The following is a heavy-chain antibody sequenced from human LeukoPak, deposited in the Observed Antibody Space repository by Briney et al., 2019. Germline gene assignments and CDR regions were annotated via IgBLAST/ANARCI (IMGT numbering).Heavy chain of an antibody. CDR1: GYSFSNYW. D-gene: IGHD2-2*01. CDR3: ARGYCSSTSCYYFDY. Sequence: GESLKISCKGSGYSFSNYWIGWVRQMPGKGLGWMGIIYPGDSDTRYSPSFQGQVTISADKSISTAYLQWSSLKASDTAMYYCARGYCSSTSCYYFDYWGQGTLVTVSS. CDR2: IYPGDSDT. V-gene: IGHV5-51*01. J-gene: IGHJ4*02.